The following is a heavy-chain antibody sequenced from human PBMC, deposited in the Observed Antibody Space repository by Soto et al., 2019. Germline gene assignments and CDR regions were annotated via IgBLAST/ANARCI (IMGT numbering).Heavy chain of an antibody. CDR3: ARAGEGYWSGGSCLPPNYYYHYYMDL. V-gene: IGHV3-33*01. CDR1: GFTFSSYG. Sequence: QVQLVESGGGVVQPGRSLRLSCAASGFTFSSYGMHWVRQAPGKGLEWVAVIWYDGSNKYYADSVKGRFTISRDNSKNTLYLQMNRLRGEDTGVYFCARAGEGYWSGGSCLPPNYYYHYYMDLWGKGAPVTVSS. D-gene: IGHD2-15*01. CDR2: IWYDGSNK. J-gene: IGHJ6*03.